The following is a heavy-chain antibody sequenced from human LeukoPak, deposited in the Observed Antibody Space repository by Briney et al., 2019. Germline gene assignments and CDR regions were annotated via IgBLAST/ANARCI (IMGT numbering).Heavy chain of an antibody. CDR2: ISAYNGNT. Sequence: GASVKVSCKASGYTFTSYGISWVRQAPGQGLEWMGWISAYNGNTNYAQKLRGRVTMTTDTSTSTAYMELRSLRSDDTAVYYCARDQDTAMGFRGRTRSFDPWGQGTLVTVSS. V-gene: IGHV1-18*04. J-gene: IGHJ5*02. CDR3: ARDQDTAMGFRGRTRSFDP. CDR1: GYTFTSYG. D-gene: IGHD5-18*01.